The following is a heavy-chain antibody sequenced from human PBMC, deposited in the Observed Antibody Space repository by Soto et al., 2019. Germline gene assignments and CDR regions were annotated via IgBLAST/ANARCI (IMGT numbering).Heavy chain of an antibody. V-gene: IGHV4-4*02. J-gene: IGHJ6*02. Sequence: QVQLQESGPGLVKPSGTLSLTCAVSGGSISSSNWWSWVRQPPGKGLEWIGEIYHSGSTNYNPSLKRRVTISVDKSKNQFSLKLSSVTAADTAVYYCARDHGSSWYYYYGMDVWGQGTTVTVSS. CDR1: GGSISSSNW. D-gene: IGHD6-13*01. CDR3: ARDHGSSWYYYYGMDV. CDR2: IYHSGST.